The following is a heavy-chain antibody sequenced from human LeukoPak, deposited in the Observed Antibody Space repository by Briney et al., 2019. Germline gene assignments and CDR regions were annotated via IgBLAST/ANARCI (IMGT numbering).Heavy chain of an antibody. CDR3: ARHQMWDYGS. D-gene: IGHD3-10*01. J-gene: IGHJ5*02. V-gene: IGHV4-39*01. CDR1: GGSISSSSYY. CDR2: IYYSGST. Sequence: SETLSLTCTVSGGSISSSSYYWGWIRQPPGKGLEWIGSIYYSGSTYYDPSLKSRVTISVDTSKNQFSLKLSSVTAADTAVYYCARHQMWDYGSWGQGTLVTVSS.